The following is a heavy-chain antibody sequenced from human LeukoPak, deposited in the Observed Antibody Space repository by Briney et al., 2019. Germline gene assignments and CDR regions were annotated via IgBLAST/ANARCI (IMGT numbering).Heavy chain of an antibody. V-gene: IGHV4-59*08. Sequence: SETLSLTCTVSGGFISSYYWSWIRQPPGKGLESIGYIYYRNTNYNPSLRSRVTISVDTSKNQFSLKLSSVTSAETAVYYCARLKYGDYGLYYFDYWGQGTLVTVSS. CDR2: IYYRNT. CDR1: GGFISSYY. J-gene: IGHJ4*02. CDR3: ARLKYGDYGLYYFDY. D-gene: IGHD4-17*01.